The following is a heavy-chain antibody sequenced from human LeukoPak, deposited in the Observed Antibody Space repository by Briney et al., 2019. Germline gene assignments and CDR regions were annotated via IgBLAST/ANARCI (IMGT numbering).Heavy chain of an antibody. J-gene: IGHJ6*04. D-gene: IGHD3-10*02. Sequence: GGSLRLSCAASRLTFSSYSMNWVRQAPGKGLEWVSYISSSSSYIYYADSVKGRFTISRDNAKNSLYLQMNSLRAEDTAVYYCAELGITMIGGVWGKGTTVTISS. CDR1: RLTFSSYS. CDR2: ISSSSSYI. CDR3: AELGITMIGGV. V-gene: IGHV3-21*05.